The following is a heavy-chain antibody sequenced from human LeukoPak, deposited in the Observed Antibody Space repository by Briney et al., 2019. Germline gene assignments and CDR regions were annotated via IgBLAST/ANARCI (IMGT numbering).Heavy chain of an antibody. V-gene: IGHV4-34*01. CDR1: SGSFSDYN. CDR3: ARGSIMLFGVIRNNYYYGMDV. Sequence: SETLSLTCAVNSGSFSDYNWSWIRQSPGKGLEWIGEINHSGSTNYNPSLKSPVTISVDTSKNQFSLKLSSVTAADTAVHYCARGSIMLFGVIRNNYYYGMDVWGQGTTVTVSS. CDR2: INHSGST. J-gene: IGHJ6*02. D-gene: IGHD3-3*01.